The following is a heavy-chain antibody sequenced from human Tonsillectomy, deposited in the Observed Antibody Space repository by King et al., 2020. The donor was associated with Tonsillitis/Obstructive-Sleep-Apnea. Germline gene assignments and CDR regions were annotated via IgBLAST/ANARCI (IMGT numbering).Heavy chain of an antibody. CDR1: GGSISNTNDF. Sequence: QLQESGPGLVKPSETLSLTCAVSGGSISNTNDFWGWIRQPPGKGLEWIGGIYYSGSTDYNPSLKSRVTMSVGTSKNQFSLRLRSVTAADTAVYYCARTTLTIYYFDYWGQGTLVTVSS. D-gene: IGHD4-17*01. CDR3: ARTTLTIYYFDY. CDR2: IYYSGST. J-gene: IGHJ4*02. V-gene: IGHV4-39*07.